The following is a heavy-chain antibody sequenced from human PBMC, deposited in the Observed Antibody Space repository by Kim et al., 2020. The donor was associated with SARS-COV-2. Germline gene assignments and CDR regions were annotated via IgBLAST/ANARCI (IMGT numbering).Heavy chain of an antibody. V-gene: IGHV3-33*01. CDR2: K. CDR3: ARSGIAAAGDY. J-gene: IGHJ4*02. D-gene: IGHD6-13*01. Sequence: KYYADSVKGRFTISRDNSKSTLYLQMNSLRAEDTAVYYCARSGIAAAGDYWGQGTLVTVSS.